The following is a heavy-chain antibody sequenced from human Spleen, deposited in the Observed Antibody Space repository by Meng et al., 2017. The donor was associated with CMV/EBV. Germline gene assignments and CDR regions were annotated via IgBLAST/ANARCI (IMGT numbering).Heavy chain of an antibody. V-gene: IGHV3-11*04. Sequence: GESLKISCAASGFTFSDHYMSWIRQAPGKGLECVAYISNSGTIIYYADSVKGRFTISRDNAKNSVHLQMNSLRAEDTAVYYCARVARYYYGMDVWGQGTTVTVSS. J-gene: IGHJ6*02. CDR1: GFTFSDHY. CDR2: ISNSGTII. CDR3: ARVARYYYGMDV.